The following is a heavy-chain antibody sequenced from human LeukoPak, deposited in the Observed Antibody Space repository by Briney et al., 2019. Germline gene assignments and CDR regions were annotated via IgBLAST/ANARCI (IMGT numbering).Heavy chain of an antibody. D-gene: IGHD2-15*01. V-gene: IGHV4-39*01. CDR1: GGSINSRSHY. Sequence: SETLSLTCIVSGGSINSRSHYWGWIRQPPGKGLEWIGNIYYSGSTYYNPSLKSRVTISIDTSKNQFSLKLSSVTATDTAVYYCASLREGGVAHWFDPWGQGTLVTVSS. CDR2: IYYSGST. J-gene: IGHJ5*02. CDR3: ASLREGGVAHWFDP.